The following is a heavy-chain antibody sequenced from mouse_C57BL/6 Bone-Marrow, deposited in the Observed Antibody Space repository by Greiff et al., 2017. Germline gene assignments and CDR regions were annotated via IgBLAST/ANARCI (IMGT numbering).Heavy chain of an antibody. Sequence: EVQRVESGEGLVKPGGSLKLSCAASGFTFSSYAMSWVRQTPEKRLEWVAYISSGGDYIYYADTVKGRFTISRDNARNTLYLQMSSLKSEDTAMYYGTRDRGYGSSPYWYFDVWGTGTTVTVSS. CDR2: ISSGGDYI. CDR1: GFTFSSYA. CDR3: TRDRGYGSSPYWYFDV. J-gene: IGHJ1*03. V-gene: IGHV5-9-1*02. D-gene: IGHD1-1*01.